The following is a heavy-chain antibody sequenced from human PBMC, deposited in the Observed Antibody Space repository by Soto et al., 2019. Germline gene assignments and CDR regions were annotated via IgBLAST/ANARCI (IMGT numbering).Heavy chain of an antibody. D-gene: IGHD3-9*01. Sequence: LRETLSLTCAVSSGSISSSNWWSWVRQPPGKGLEWIGEIYHSGSTNYNPSLKSRVTISVDKSKNQFSLKLSSVTAADTAVYYCARENYDILTGYSTFDYWGQGTLVTVSS. CDR1: SGSISSSNW. CDR3: ARENYDILTGYSTFDY. V-gene: IGHV4-4*02. J-gene: IGHJ4*02. CDR2: IYHSGST.